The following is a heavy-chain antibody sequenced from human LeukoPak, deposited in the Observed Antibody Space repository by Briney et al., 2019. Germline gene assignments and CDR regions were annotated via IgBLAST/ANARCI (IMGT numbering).Heavy chain of an antibody. D-gene: IGHD3-22*01. V-gene: IGHV3-33*01. CDR1: GFTFSSYG. Sequence: PGRSLRLSCAASGFTFSSYGMHWVRQAPGKGLEWVAVIWYDGSNKYYADSVKGRFTISRDNSKNTLYLQMNSLRAEDTAVYYCARGEYYDSSGCDYWGQGTLVTVSS. CDR2: IWYDGSNK. J-gene: IGHJ4*02. CDR3: ARGEYYDSSGCDY.